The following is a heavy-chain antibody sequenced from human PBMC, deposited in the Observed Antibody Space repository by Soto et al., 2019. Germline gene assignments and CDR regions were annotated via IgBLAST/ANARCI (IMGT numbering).Heavy chain of an antibody. Sequence: EVQLVESGGGLVQPGGSLRLSCVDSGFTFSSYWMSWVRQAPVKGLEWVGNIKQAGSAENYVDSLKGRLTISRDNGKKSMYLKMNRLRGEGTAVYYCARIAAPGRGWDVWGQGTTVAVSS. CDR2: IKQAGSAE. J-gene: IGHJ6*02. V-gene: IGHV3-7*01. D-gene: IGHD6-13*01. CDR3: ARIAAPGRGWDV. CDR1: GFTFSSYW.